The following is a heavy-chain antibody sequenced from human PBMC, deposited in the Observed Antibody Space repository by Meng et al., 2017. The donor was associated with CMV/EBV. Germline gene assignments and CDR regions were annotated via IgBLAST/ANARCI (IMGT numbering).Heavy chain of an antibody. J-gene: IGHJ4*02. D-gene: IGHD3-10*01. CDR2: ISYDGSNK. CDR3: ARVTASSRTGSYYNGNY. V-gene: IGHV3-30-3*01. Sequence: GESLKISCAASGFTFSSYAMHWVRQAPGKGLEGVAVISYDGSNKYYADSVKGRFTISRDNSKNTLYLQMNSPRAEDTAVYYCARVTASSRTGSYYNGNYWGQGTLVTVSS. CDR1: GFTFSSYA.